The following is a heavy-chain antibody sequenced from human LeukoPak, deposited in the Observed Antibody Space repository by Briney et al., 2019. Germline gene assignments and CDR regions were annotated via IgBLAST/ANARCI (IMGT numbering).Heavy chain of an antibody. CDR1: GGTFSSYA. Sequence: ASVKVSCKASGGTFSSYAISWVRQAPGQGLEWMGRIIPILGIANYAQKFQGRVTITADKSTSTAYMELSSLRAEDTAVYYCARDLRGIQLWLRPGVLGYWGQGTLVTVSS. V-gene: IGHV1-69*04. CDR2: IIPILGIA. CDR3: ARDLRGIQLWLRPGVLGY. J-gene: IGHJ4*02. D-gene: IGHD5-18*01.